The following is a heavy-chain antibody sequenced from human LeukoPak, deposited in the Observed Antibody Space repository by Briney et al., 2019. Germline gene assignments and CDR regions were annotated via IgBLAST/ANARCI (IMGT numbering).Heavy chain of an antibody. V-gene: IGHV3-23*01. CDR1: GFTFSSYA. CDR2: ISGSGGST. D-gene: IGHD3-10*01. Sequence: GGSLRLSCAASGFTFSSYAMSWVRQAPGKGLGWVSAISGSGGSTYYADSVKGRFTISRDNSKNTLYLQMNSLRAEDTAVYYCAKVGPPMVVGPLGDWGQGTLVTVSS. CDR3: AKVGPPMVVGPLGD. J-gene: IGHJ4*02.